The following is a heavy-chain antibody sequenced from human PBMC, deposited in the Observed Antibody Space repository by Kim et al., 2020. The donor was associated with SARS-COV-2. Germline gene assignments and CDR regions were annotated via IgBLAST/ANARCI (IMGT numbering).Heavy chain of an antibody. CDR3: ARGGDGYNGDWFDP. D-gene: IGHD5-12*01. V-gene: IGHV4-59*01. Sequence: SETLSLTCTVSGGSISSYYWSWIRQPPGKGLEWIGYIYYSGSTNYNPSLKSRVTISVDTSKNQFSLKLSSVTAADTAVYYCARGGDGYNGDWFDPWGQGTLVTVSS. CDR2: IYYSGST. CDR1: GGSISSYY. J-gene: IGHJ5*02.